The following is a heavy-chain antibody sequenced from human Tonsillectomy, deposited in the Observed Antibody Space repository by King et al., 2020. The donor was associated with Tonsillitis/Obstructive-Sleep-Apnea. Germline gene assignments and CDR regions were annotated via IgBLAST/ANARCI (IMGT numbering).Heavy chain of an antibody. D-gene: IGHD6-13*01. CDR1: GFSLSTSQVG. CDR3: AHSSSGYGYFQH. V-gene: IGHV2-5*02. Sequence: TLKESGPTLVKPKQTLTLTCTFSGFSLSTSQVGVVWIRQPPGKALEWLALIYWDDDKRYSPSLKSRLTITKDTSRNQVVLTMTNMDPVDTATYYCAHSSSGYGYFQHWGQGTLVTVPS. J-gene: IGHJ1*01. CDR2: IYWDDDK.